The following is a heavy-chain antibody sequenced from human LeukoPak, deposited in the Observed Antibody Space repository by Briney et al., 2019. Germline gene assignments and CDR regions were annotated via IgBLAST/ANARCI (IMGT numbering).Heavy chain of an antibody. D-gene: IGHD3-10*01. Sequence: GWSLRLSCAASGFTFSSYSMNWVRQAPGKGLEWVSSISSSSSYIYYADSVKGRFTISRDNAKNSLYLQMNSLRAEDTAVYYCAREGKRLSTMVRGVHDAFDIWGQGTMVTVSS. CDR1: GFTFSSYS. V-gene: IGHV3-21*01. J-gene: IGHJ3*02. CDR3: AREGKRLSTMVRGVHDAFDI. CDR2: ISSSSSYI.